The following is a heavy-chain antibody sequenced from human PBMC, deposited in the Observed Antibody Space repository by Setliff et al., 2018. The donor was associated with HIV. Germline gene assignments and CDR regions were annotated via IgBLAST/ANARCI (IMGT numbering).Heavy chain of an antibody. V-gene: IGHV1-2*02. CDR1: GYTFTGHY. CDR3: ARDANYGSSGYDLEYFDY. D-gene: IGHD5-12*01. J-gene: IGHJ4*02. Sequence: GASVKVSCKASGYTFTGHYMHWVRQAPGQGLQWMGWIDPHTGGPQYSQKFLGRVTMTSDTSISTVYMELTSLRSDDTAIYYCARDANYGSSGYDLEYFDYWRQGTLVTFSA. CDR2: IDPHTGGP.